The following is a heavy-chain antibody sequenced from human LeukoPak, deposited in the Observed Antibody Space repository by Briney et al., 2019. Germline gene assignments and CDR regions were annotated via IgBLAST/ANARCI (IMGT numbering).Heavy chain of an antibody. V-gene: IGHV3-7*01. CDR1: GFTFNKYG. CDR2: IKEDGSET. CDR3: ARATRSQAETSDGYR. D-gene: IGHD5-24*01. J-gene: IGHJ4*02. Sequence: GGSLRLSCAASGFTFNKYGMNWVRQVPGKGLECLANIKEDGSETYYADSVKCRFTISRDNPKNLLFLQINSLRVEDTAVYYCARATRSQAETSDGYRWGQGTLVTVS.